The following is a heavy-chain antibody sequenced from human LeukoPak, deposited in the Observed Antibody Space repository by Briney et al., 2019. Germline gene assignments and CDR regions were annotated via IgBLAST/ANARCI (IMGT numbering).Heavy chain of an antibody. D-gene: IGHD2-8*01. Sequence: PGGSLRLSCAASGFTFNNYAMSWVRQAPGKGLEWVSSISASGGSTNYADSVKGRFTISRDNPKNTLFLLMHSLRAEDTAFYYCAKDLRAYCTNGICYEGRSLFDYWGQGTLVTASS. CDR1: GFTFNNYA. V-gene: IGHV3-23*01. CDR2: ISASGGST. J-gene: IGHJ4*02. CDR3: AKDLRAYCTNGICYEGRSLFDY.